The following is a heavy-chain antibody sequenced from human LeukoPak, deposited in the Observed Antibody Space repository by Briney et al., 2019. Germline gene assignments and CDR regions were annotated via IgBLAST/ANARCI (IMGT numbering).Heavy chain of an antibody. CDR2: INPDNGNT. Sequence: ASVKASCKASGYSFTNHDIHWVRQAPGQRLEWMGCINPDNGNTKYSQEFQGRVTITRDTSATTAYMELSSLRSEDMAVYYCTLYNYWGQGTLVTVSS. D-gene: IGHD2-2*02. CDR1: GYSFTNHD. J-gene: IGHJ4*02. CDR3: TLYNY. V-gene: IGHV1-3*03.